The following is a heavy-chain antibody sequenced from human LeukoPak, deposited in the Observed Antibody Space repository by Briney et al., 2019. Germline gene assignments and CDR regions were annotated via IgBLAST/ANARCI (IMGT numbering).Heavy chain of an antibody. Sequence: GGSLRLSCAASGFTFSTYWMSWVRQAPGKRLEWVATIRQDGSERHYVDSMKGRSTISRDNAKNSLYLEMNSLRAEDTAVYYCARGLVLVPIYNWFDPWGQGTLVTVSS. J-gene: IGHJ5*02. CDR1: GFTFSTYW. CDR2: IRQDGSER. V-gene: IGHV3-7*01. D-gene: IGHD6-13*01. CDR3: ARGLVLVPIYNWFDP.